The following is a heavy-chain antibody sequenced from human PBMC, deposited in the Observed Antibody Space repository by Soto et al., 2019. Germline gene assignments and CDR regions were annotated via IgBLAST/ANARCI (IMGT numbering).Heavy chain of an antibody. J-gene: IGHJ4*02. CDR2: IYYSGST. D-gene: IGHD2-15*01. CDR1: GGSISSNSYY. Sequence: SETLSLTCTVSGGSISSNSYYWGWIRQPPGKGLEWIGSIYYSGSTYYNPSLKSRVTISVDTSKNQFSLKLSSVTAADTAVYYCASLYCSGGRCLDYWGQGTLVTVSS. CDR3: ASLYCSGGRCLDY. V-gene: IGHV4-39*01.